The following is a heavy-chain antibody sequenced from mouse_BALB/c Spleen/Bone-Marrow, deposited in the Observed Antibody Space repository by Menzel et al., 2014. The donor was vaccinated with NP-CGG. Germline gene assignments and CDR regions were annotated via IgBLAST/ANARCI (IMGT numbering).Heavy chain of an antibody. Sequence: VHLVESGPGLVAPSQSLSITCTVSGSSLTSYGVHWVRQPPGKGLEWLGVIWAGGSTNYNSALMSRLSISKDNSKSQVFLKMNSLQTDDTAMYYCARVGYRYDGYAMDYWGQGTSVTVSS. V-gene: IGHV2-9*02. D-gene: IGHD2-14*01. J-gene: IGHJ4*01. CDR2: IWAGGST. CDR3: ARVGYRYDGYAMDY. CDR1: GSSLTSYG.